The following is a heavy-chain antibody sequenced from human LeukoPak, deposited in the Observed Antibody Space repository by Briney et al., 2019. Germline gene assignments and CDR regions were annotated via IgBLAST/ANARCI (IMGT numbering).Heavy chain of an antibody. CDR1: ELTFSIYG. CDR2: IGSSSAPI. D-gene: IGHD4-23*01. CDR3: GSRWFD. Sequence: GGSLRLSCAASELTFSIYGMNWVRQAPGKGLEWISFIGSSSAPIYYADSVKGRFTISRDNAKSSLYLQMNSLRAEDTAVYYCGSRWFDWGQGTLVIVSS. V-gene: IGHV3-48*01. J-gene: IGHJ4*02.